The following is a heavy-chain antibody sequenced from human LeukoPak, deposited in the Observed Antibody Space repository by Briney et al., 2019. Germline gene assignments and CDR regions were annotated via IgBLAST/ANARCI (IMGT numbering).Heavy chain of an antibody. J-gene: IGHJ4*02. CDR3: ASTMVRGVMRPFDY. D-gene: IGHD3-10*01. CDR2: IYTSGST. CDR1: GGSISSYY. V-gene: IGHV4-4*07. Sequence: SETLSLTCTVSGGSISSYYWSWVRQPAGKGLEWIGRIYTSGSTNYNLSLKSRVTMSVDTSKNQFSLKLSSVTAADTAVYYCASTMVRGVMRPFDYWGQGTLVTVSS.